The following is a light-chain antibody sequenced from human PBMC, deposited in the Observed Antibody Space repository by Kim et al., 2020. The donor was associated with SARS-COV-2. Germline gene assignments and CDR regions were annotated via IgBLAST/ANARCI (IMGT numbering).Light chain of an antibody. Sequence: LSASVGDRVTITCRASQDISDRLAWYQQRPGTAPKLLILAASTLHAGVPSRFSGGGTGTEFSLTIDSLQPEDFATYYCQQVELYPSFGPGTKVEI. V-gene: IGKV1-9*01. CDR1: QDISDR. J-gene: IGKJ2*01. CDR2: AAS. CDR3: QQVELYPS.